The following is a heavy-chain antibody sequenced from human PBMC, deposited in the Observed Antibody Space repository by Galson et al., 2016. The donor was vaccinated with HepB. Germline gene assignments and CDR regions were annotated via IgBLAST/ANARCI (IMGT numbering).Heavy chain of an antibody. V-gene: IGHV1-69*06. CDR2: IIPIFNTA. Sequence: SVKVSCKASGGTFSRYVISWVRQAPGQGLEYMGEIIPIFNTANYTQKFQDRIKINADKSTSTAYMELNSLRYEDTAVYYCARFPRGGFGVPTPLWGQGTLVTVAS. CDR1: GGTFSRYV. J-gene: IGHJ4*02. D-gene: IGHD3-3*01. CDR3: ARFPRGGFGVPTPL.